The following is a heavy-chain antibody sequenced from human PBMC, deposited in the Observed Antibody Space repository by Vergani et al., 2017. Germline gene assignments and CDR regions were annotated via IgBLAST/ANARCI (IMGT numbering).Heavy chain of an antibody. D-gene: IGHD6-19*01. CDR2: VSGSSATP. CDR1: GFSFPGYA. CDR3: AKDRSSSGWSFDP. V-gene: IGHV3-23*01. J-gene: IGHJ5*02. Sequence: EVQLLESGGGLVQPGGSLRLSCEASGFSFPGYAMSWVRQAPGKGLEWVSSVSGSSATPYYADSVKGRFIISRDNSKNTLHLQMNSLRADDTAVYYCAKDRSSSGWSFDPWGQGTLVTVSS.